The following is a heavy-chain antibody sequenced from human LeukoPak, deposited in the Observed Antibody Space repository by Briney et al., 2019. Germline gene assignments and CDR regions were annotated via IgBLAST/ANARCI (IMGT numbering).Heavy chain of an antibody. V-gene: IGHV3-53*01. CDR3: ARTQAPYCSGGSCYSDDAFDI. J-gene: IGHJ3*02. D-gene: IGHD2-15*01. Sequence: GGSLRLSCAASGFTVSSNYMSWVRQAPGKGLEWVSVIYSGGGTYYADSVKGRFTISRGNSKNTLYLQMNSLRAEDTAVYYCARTQAPYCSGGSCYSDDAFDIWGQGTMVTVSS. CDR1: GFTVSSNY. CDR2: IYSGGGT.